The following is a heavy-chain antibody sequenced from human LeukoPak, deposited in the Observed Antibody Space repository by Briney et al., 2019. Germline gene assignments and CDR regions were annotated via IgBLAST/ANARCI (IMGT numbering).Heavy chain of an antibody. CDR1: GFAFNTDG. CDR2: IWNDGNNK. V-gene: IGHV3-33*06. D-gene: IGHD6-19*01. J-gene: IGHJ4*02. CDR3: GKAIGYSSSAVDF. Sequence: PGRSLRLSCAASGFAFNTDGMHWVRQAPGKGLEWVAFIWNDGNNKYYPDSVKGRFTISRDNSKNTLYLQMNRRRAEDTAGYFCGKAIGYSSSAVDFWGQGSPVTVSS.